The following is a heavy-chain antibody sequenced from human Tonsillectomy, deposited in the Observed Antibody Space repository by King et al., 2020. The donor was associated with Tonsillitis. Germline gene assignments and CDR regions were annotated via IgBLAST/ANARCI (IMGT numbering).Heavy chain of an antibody. Sequence: QLVQSGGGVVQPGRSLRLSCAASGFTFSSCGVHWVRQAPGKGLEWVAVIWYDGNNKYYADSVTGRFTISRDNSKNTLYLQMNSLRAEDTAVYYCARDHPNWNYVFDYWGQGTLVTVSS. D-gene: IGHD1-7*01. J-gene: IGHJ4*02. CDR3: ARDHPNWNYVFDY. V-gene: IGHV3-33*08. CDR1: GFTFSSCG. CDR2: IWYDGNNK.